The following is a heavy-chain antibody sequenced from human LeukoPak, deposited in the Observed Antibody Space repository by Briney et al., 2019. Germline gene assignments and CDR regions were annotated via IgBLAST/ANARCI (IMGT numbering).Heavy chain of an antibody. CDR3: AETSYDYVWGSYRYNAFDI. J-gene: IGHJ3*02. CDR2: ISGSGGST. CDR1: GFTFSNYG. V-gene: IGHV3-23*01. D-gene: IGHD3-16*02. Sequence: GGSLRLSCAVSGFTFSNYGMHWVRQAPGKGLEWVSAISGSGGSTYYADSVKGRFTISRDNSKNTLYLQMNSLRAEDTAVYYCAETSYDYVWGSYRYNAFDIWGQGTMVTVSS.